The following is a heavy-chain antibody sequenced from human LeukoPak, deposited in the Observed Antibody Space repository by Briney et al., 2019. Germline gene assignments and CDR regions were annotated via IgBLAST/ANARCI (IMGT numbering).Heavy chain of an antibody. CDR1: GFTFSSYA. V-gene: IGHV3-23*01. J-gene: IGHJ4*02. D-gene: IGHD2-2*01. Sequence: PGGSLRLSCAASGFTFSSYAMSWVRQAPGKGLEWVSAISGSGGSTYYADSVKGRFTISRDNSKNTLYLQMNSLRAEDTAVYYCAKGHHPYCSSTSCYLEGFDYWGQGTLVTVSS. CDR2: ISGSGGST. CDR3: AKGHHPYCSSTSCYLEGFDY.